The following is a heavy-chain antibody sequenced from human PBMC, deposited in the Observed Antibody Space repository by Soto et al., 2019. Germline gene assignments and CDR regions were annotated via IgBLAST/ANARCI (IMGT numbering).Heavy chain of an antibody. J-gene: IGHJ4*02. V-gene: IGHV3-23*01. D-gene: IGHD3-10*01. CDR3: AGRVRGVIEYYFDY. Sequence: PGGSLRLSCAASGFTFSSYAMSWVRQAPGKGLEWVSAISGSGGSTYYADSVKGRFTISRDNAKNSLYLQMNSLRAEDTAVYYCAGRVRGVIEYYFDYWGQGTLVTGSS. CDR1: GFTFSSYA. CDR2: ISGSGGST.